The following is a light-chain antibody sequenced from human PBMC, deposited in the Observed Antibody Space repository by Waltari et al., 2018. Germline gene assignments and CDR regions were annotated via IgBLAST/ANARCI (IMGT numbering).Light chain of an antibody. Sequence: DIRMTQSPSSLSASVGDRVTITCRASQAINTYLNWYQQQPGKAPKLLIYAASRLHRGVPSRFSGSGSGTDFTLTISRLQPEDFATYYCQQSYFTPRGNLGPGTRVDL. CDR2: AAS. CDR1: QAINTY. V-gene: IGKV1-39*01. CDR3: QQSYFTPRGN. J-gene: IGKJ3*01.